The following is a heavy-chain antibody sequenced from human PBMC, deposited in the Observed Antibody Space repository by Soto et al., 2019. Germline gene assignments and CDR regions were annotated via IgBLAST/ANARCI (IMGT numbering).Heavy chain of an antibody. J-gene: IGHJ2*01. Sequence: EVQLLVSGGGLVQPGGSLRLSCAASGFTFSTCTMSWVRQAPGKGMECVSAISGTGGSSSYTDSVKGRFTISRDNSKNTLSLQMDSLRAEDTARYYCAKRAVAGRNWYFDLWGRGTLVTVSS. CDR1: GFTFSTCT. D-gene: IGHD6-19*01. V-gene: IGHV3-23*01. CDR3: AKRAVAGRNWYFDL. CDR2: ISGTGGSS.